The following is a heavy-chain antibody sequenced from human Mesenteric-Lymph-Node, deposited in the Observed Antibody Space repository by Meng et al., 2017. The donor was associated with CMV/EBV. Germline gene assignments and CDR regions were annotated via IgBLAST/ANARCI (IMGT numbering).Heavy chain of an antibody. D-gene: IGHD6-13*01. V-gene: IGHV1-2*02. CDR2: INPNTGGT. Sequence: TFTGYYMHWVRQAPGLGLEWMGWINPNTGGTNYAQKFRGRVTMTRDTSIITAYMELSSLRSDDTAVYYCARDGKDIATTGTGVWFDPWGQGTLVTVSS. J-gene: IGHJ5*02. CDR3: ARDGKDIATTGTGVWFDP. CDR1: TFTGYY.